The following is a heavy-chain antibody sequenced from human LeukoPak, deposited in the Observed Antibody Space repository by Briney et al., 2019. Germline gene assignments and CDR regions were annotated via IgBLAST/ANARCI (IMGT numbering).Heavy chain of an antibody. D-gene: IGHD5-18*01. J-gene: IGHJ4*02. Sequence: GASVKVPCKTSGYSFTSYGINWVRQAPGQGLEWMGWISTDNGNTDYAPNLQGRVTMTTDTSTSTAYMELRSLRSDDTAVYYCARGYSYGYGPLDYWGQGTLVTVSS. CDR2: ISTDNGNT. CDR1: GYSFTSYG. V-gene: IGHV1-18*01. CDR3: ARGYSYGYGPLDY.